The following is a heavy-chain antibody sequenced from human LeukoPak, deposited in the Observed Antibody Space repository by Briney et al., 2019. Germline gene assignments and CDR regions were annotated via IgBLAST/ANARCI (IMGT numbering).Heavy chain of an antibody. CDR2: IYSGCST. CDR3: ARVNYGDDLLYYYYYYMEV. D-gene: IGHD4-17*01. V-gene: IGHV3-66*01. J-gene: IGHJ6*03. CDR1: GVTVSSNY. Sequence: GSLTLSCAASGVTVSSNYMSWVRQAPGKGLEWVSVIYSGCSTYYADSVKRRFTISIDNSKNTLYLQMNSLTAEDTAVYYCARVNYGDDLLYYYYYYMEVWGKRDTVT.